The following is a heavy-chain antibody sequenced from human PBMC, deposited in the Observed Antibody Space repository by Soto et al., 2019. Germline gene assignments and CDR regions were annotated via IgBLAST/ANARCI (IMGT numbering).Heavy chain of an antibody. CDR2: INPDGNVG. V-gene: IGHV3-7*03. CDR1: GFTFSTYW. Sequence: EVQLLGSGGGLVQPGGSLRLSCVGSGFTFSTYWMNWVRQAPGKGLEWVANINPDGNVGTYVDSVRGRFTTSRDNAKNSQYLKMNSLRADETAVYLCAGWGGHDNHYLGPGIMVTVSP. J-gene: IGHJ4*02. D-gene: IGHD3-16*01. CDR3: AGWGGHDNHY.